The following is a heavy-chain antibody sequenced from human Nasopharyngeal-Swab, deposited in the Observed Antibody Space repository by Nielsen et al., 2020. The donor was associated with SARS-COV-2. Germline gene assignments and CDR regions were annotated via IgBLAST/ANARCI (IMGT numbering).Heavy chain of an antibody. V-gene: IGHV1-8*03. CDR3: ARVYCSSTSCFYGMDV. CDR1: GYTFTSYD. D-gene: IGHD2-2*01. Sequence: ASVKVSCKDSGYTFTSYDINWVRQATGQGLEWMGWMNPNSGNTGYAQKFQGRVTITRNTSISTAYMELSSLRSEDTAVYYCARVYCSSTSCFYGMDVWGQGTTVTVSS. J-gene: IGHJ6*02. CDR2: MNPNSGNT.